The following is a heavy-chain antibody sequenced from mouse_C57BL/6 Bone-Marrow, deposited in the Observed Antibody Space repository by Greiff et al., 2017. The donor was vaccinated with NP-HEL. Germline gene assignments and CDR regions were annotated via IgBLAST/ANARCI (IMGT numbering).Heavy chain of an antibody. J-gene: IGHJ4*01. D-gene: IGHD1-1*01. CDR2: ISNGGGSN. CDR1: GFTFSDYY. V-gene: IGHV5-12*01. Sequence: EVQLVESGGGLVQPGGSLKLSCAASGFTFSDYYMYWVRQTPEKRLEWVAYISNGGGSNYYTDTVKGRFTNSRDNAKNTLYLQMSRLKSEDTAMYYWASHYYVSSYAMDYWGQGTSVTVSS. CDR3: ASHYYVSSYAMDY.